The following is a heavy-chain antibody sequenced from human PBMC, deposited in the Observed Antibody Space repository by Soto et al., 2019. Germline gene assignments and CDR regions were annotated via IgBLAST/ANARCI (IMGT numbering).Heavy chain of an antibody. CDR2: ISRDGFSS. D-gene: IGHD2-15*01. Sequence: GESLKIACNVTVIRFDDNAISWVRQLPGKGLEWMGRISRDGFSSSHSPSFQGHVSIYADRTTNTAYLQWRNLTTSDTAMYYCTSMVPGDWGRGTLVTVYS. V-gene: IGHV5-10-1*01. CDR3: TSMVPGD. CDR1: VIRFDDNA. J-gene: IGHJ4*02.